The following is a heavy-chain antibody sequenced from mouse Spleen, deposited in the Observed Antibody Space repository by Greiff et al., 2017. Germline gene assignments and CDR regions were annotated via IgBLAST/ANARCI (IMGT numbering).Heavy chain of an antibody. CDR3: ARGGLYGNYDGGFAY. D-gene: IGHD2-1*01. V-gene: IGHV3-6*01. Sequence: EVQVVESGPGLVKPSQSLSLTCSVTGYSITSGYYWNWIRQFPGNKLEWMGYISYDGSNNYNPSLKNRISITRDTSKNQFFLKLNSVTTEDTATYYCARGGLYGNYDGGFAYWGQGTLVTVSA. CDR2: ISYDGSN. J-gene: IGHJ3*01. CDR1: GYSITSGYY.